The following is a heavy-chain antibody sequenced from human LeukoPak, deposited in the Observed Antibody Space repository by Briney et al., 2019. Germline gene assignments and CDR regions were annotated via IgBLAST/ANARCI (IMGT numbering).Heavy chain of an antibody. J-gene: IGHJ4*02. V-gene: IGHV3-23*01. D-gene: IGHD1-26*01. CDR1: GFTFTSYS. CDR3: AKGGKWDVTPFDY. Sequence: GGSLRLSCAASGFTFTSYSTNWVRQAPGKGLEWVSTISGGGGSTYYADSVKGRFTISRDNSKNTLYLQVNSLRAEDTAVYYCAKGGKWDVTPFDYWGQGTLVTVSS. CDR2: ISGGGGST.